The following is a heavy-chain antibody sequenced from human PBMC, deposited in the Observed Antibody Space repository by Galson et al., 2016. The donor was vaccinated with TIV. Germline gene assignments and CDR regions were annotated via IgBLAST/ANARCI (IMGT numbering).Heavy chain of an antibody. CDR3: ARDRRRGYLSYNGMDV. J-gene: IGHJ6*02. Sequence: SVKVSCKASGYTFTGYFMHWVRQAPGQGFEWMGWINPNSGGTNFAQKFQDRVTMTRDTSTNTVYMEVSRLKTDDTALYYCARDRRRGYLSYNGMDVWGQGTTVIVAS. V-gene: IGHV1-2*02. CDR2: INPNSGGT. D-gene: IGHD1-1*01. CDR1: GYTFTGYF.